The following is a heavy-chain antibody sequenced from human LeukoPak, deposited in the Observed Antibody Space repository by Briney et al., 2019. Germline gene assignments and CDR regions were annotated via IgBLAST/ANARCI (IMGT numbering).Heavy chain of an antibody. D-gene: IGHD3-16*01. V-gene: IGHV1-3*01. J-gene: IGHJ5*02. CDR2: INAGNGNT. CDR1: GYTFTSYA. Sequence: ASVNVSCKASGYTFTSYAMHWVRQAPGQRLEWMGWINAGNGNTKYSQKFQGRVTITRDTSASTAYLELSSVSSEDTAVYYCARMGRLGSFDPWGQGTLVTVSS. CDR3: ARMGRLGSFDP.